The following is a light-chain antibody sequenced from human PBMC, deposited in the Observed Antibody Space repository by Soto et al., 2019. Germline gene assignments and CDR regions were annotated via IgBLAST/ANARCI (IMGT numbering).Light chain of an antibody. V-gene: IGKV1-5*03. CDR2: KAS. CDR3: QQANSFPIT. CDR1: QTISSW. J-gene: IGKJ5*01. Sequence: DIQMTQSPSTLSGSVGDRVTITCRASQTISSWLAWYQQKPGKAPKLLLYKASTLKSGVPSRFSGSGSGTEFTLTISSLQPDDFATYYCQQANSFPITFGQGTRLEIK.